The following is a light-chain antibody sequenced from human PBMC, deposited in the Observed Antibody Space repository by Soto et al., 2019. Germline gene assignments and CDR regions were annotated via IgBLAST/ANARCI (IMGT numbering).Light chain of an antibody. V-gene: IGKV3-15*01. Sequence: EIGLTQSPGTLSLSPGERVTLSCRASQSISSNYLAWYQQKPGQAPRLLIYGASSRATGIPARFSGSGSGTEFTLTVSSLQSEDFAVYYCQQYNDWPLTFGGGTKVDIK. CDR1: QSISSN. CDR2: GAS. J-gene: IGKJ4*01. CDR3: QQYNDWPLT.